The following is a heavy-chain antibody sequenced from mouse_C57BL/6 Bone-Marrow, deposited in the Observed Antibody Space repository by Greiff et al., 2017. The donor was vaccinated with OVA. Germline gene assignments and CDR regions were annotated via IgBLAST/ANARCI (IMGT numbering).Heavy chain of an antibody. CDR2: IYPGSGNT. Sequence: QVQLQQSGAELVRPGASVKLSCKASGYTFTDYYINWVKQRPGQGLEWIARIYPGSGNTYYNEKFKGKATLTAEKSSSTAYMQLSSLTSEDSAVYFCARGTSAYWGQGTLVTVSA. V-gene: IGHV1-76*01. D-gene: IGHD3-1*01. CDR1: GYTFTDYY. J-gene: IGHJ3*01. CDR3: ARGTSAY.